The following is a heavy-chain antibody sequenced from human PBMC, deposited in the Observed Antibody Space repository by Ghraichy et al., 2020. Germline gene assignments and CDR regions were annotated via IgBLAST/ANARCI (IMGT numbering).Heavy chain of an antibody. D-gene: IGHD2-21*01. CDR3: ARAVIGFDY. Sequence: GGSLRLSCAASGFTFSGYEINWVRQAPGKGLEWVSYISSSGSTIYYADSVKGRFTISRDNAKNSLYLQMNSLRAEDTAVYYCARAVIGFDYWGQGTLVTVSS. CDR1: GFTFSGYE. J-gene: IGHJ4*02. V-gene: IGHV3-48*03. CDR2: ISSSGSTI.